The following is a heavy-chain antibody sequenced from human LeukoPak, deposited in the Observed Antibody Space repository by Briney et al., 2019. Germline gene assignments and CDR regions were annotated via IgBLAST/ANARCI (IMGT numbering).Heavy chain of an antibody. J-gene: IGHJ5*02. CDR1: GFTFSSYW. D-gene: IGHD6-13*01. CDR3: AREGRRYSSSWGNWFDP. V-gene: IGHV3-74*01. CDR2: INSDGSST. Sequence: PGRSLRLSCAASGFTFSSYWMHWVRQAPGKGLVWVSRINSDGSSTSYADSVKGRFTISRDNAKNTLYLQMNSLRAEDTAVYYCAREGRRYSSSWGNWFDPWGQGTLVTVSS.